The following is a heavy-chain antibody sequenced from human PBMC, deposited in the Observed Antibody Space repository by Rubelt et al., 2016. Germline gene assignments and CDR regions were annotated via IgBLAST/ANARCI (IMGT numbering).Heavy chain of an antibody. CDR1: GFTFSSYG. J-gene: IGHJ6*02. Sequence: QVQLVESGGGVVQPGRSLRLSCAASGFTFSSYGMHWVRQAPGKGLEWVAVIWYDGSNKYYADSVKGRFTISRDNSKNTLYLQMNSLRAEDTAGYYCARAGKYSSGKNYYYYYGMDVWGQGTTVTVSS. V-gene: IGHV3-33*01. CDR3: ARAGKYSSGKNYYYYYGMDV. D-gene: IGHD6-19*01. CDR2: IWYDGSNK.